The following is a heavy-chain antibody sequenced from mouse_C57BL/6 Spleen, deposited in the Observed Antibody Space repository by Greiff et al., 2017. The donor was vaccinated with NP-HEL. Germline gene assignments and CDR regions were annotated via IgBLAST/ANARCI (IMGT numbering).Heavy chain of an antibody. CDR1: FSPFPISF. Sequence: LQKPGAGRGRPGSSFPLSFPSSFSPFPISFIHFFNHIPIQGLEWIGNIDPSDSETHYNQKFKDKATLTVDKSSSTAYMQLSSLTSEDSAVYYCARLGRYSYYFDYWGQGTTLTVSS. CDR2: IDPSDSET. CDR3: ARLGRYSYYFDY. V-gene: IGHV1-52*01. J-gene: IGHJ2*01. D-gene: IGHD2-14*01.